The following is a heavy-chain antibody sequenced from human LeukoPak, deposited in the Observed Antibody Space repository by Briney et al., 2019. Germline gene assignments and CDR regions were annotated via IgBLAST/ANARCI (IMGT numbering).Heavy chain of an antibody. CDR2: ISSRSSST. V-gene: IGHV3-48*01. Sequence: GGSLRLSCAASGFIFGDYGMNWVRQVPGKGLEWVSFISSRSSSTFYADSVKGRFTISRDSAKNSLDLQMTSLRAEDTAVYYCXXXXXXXXTTCYALSAFDYWGQGTLVTVSS. CDR3: XXXXXXXXTTCYALSAFDY. CDR1: GFIFGDYG. D-gene: IGHD2-2*01. J-gene: IGHJ4*02.